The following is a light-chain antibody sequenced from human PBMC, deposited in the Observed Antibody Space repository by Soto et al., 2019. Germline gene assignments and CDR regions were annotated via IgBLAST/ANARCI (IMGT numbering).Light chain of an antibody. J-gene: IGKJ1*01. V-gene: IGKV3-20*01. CDR2: GAS. CDR3: QHFGSSPPWP. CDR1: QSVSSNY. Sequence: ENVLTQSPGTLSLSPGERATLSCRASQSVSSNYLAWYQQKPGQAPRLLISGASSRATGIPDRFRGSGSGTAFTLTISRLEPEDFAVYYCQHFGSSPPWPFGQGTKVE.